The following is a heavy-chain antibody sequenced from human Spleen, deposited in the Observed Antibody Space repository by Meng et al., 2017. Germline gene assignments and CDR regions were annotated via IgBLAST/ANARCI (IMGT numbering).Heavy chain of an antibody. D-gene: IGHD3-10*01. CDR2: IYFDGRNK. CDR1: GLTFSNHG. V-gene: IGHV3-30*03. CDR3: ARDPYYYGSGSFTYYYYYGMDV. Sequence: GESLKISCAVSGLTFSNHGMHWVRQAPGKGLEWVAVIYFDGRNKYYADSVKGRFTISRDNSKNTLYLQMNSLRPEDTAVYYCARDPYYYGSGSFTYYYYYGMDVWGQGTTVTVSS. J-gene: IGHJ6*02.